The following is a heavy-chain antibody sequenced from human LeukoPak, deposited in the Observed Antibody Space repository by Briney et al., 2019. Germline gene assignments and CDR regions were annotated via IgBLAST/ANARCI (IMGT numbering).Heavy chain of an antibody. CDR3: ARWDSSEDY. Sequence: SETLSLTCTVSGGSISSSSYYWGWIRQPPGKGLEWIGSIYHSGSTYYNPSPKSRVTISVDTSKNQFSLKLSSVTAADTAVYYCARWDSSEDYWGQGTLVTVSS. J-gene: IGHJ4*02. V-gene: IGHV4-39*07. CDR1: GGSISSSSYY. D-gene: IGHD3-22*01. CDR2: IYHSGST.